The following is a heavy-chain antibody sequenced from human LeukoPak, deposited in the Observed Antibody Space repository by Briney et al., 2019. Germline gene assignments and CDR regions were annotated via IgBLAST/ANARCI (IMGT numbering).Heavy chain of an antibody. Sequence: PGRSLRLSCAASGFTFSSYGMHWVRQAPGKGLEWVAVISYDGSNKYYADSVKGRFTISRDNSKNTLYLQMNSLRAEDTAVYYCAKGGYSSGRTADYWGQGTLVTVSS. CDR3: AKGGYSSGRTADY. V-gene: IGHV3-30*18. CDR2: ISYDGSNK. D-gene: IGHD6-19*01. J-gene: IGHJ4*02. CDR1: GFTFSSYG.